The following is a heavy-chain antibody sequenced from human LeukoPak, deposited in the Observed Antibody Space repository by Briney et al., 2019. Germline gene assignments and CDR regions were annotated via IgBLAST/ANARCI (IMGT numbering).Heavy chain of an antibody. CDR3: ATRPPYCNSTSCYQYDY. J-gene: IGHJ4*02. CDR1: GGTFSSSA. V-gene: IGHV1-69*05. Sequence: SVKVSCKASGGTFSSSAISWVRQAPGQGLEWMGGIIPIFGTANYAQKFQGRVTITTDESTSTAYMELSSLRSDDTAVYYCATRPPYCNSTSCYQYDYWGQGTLVTVSS. CDR2: IIPIFGTA. D-gene: IGHD2-2*01.